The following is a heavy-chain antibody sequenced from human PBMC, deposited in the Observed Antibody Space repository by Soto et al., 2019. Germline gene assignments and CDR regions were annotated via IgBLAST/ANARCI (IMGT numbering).Heavy chain of an antibody. D-gene: IGHD2-2*01. V-gene: IGHV4-59*01. CDR2: IYYSGST. CDR3: ARDRGYCSSTSGLAFDP. CDR1: GGSISSYY. J-gene: IGHJ5*02. Sequence: PSETLSLTCTVSGGSISSYYWSWIRQPPGKGLEWIGYIYYSGSTNYNPSLKSRVTISVDTSKNQFSLKLSSVTAADTAVYYCARDRGYCSSTSGLAFDPWGQGTLVTVSS.